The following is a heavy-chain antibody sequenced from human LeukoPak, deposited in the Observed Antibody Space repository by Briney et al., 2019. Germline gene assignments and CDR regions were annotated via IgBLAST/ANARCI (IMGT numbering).Heavy chain of an antibody. Sequence: GSLRLSCAASGFTFSNYYMSWLRQAPGKGLEWIGEIYHYGTTNYNPSLKGRVTISVDKSKNQFSLKFNSVTAADTAVYYCARGPSLGAHLDYWGQGTLVTVSS. V-gene: IGHV4-34*01. J-gene: IGHJ4*02. CDR1: GFTFSNYY. CDR3: ARGPSLGAHLDY. D-gene: IGHD1-26*01. CDR2: IYHYGTT.